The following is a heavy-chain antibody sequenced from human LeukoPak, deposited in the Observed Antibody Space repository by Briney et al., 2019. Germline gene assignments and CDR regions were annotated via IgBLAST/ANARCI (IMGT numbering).Heavy chain of an antibody. CDR1: GFTFSTFA. D-gene: IGHD1-26*01. CDR3: AKGYGGRGLSVLDY. J-gene: IGHJ4*02. V-gene: IGHV3-30-3*01. Sequence: PGGSLRLSCAASGFTFSTFAMHWVRQAPGKGLEWLAVLSYDGSNNDYADSAKGRFTISRDNSKNTLYLQLSSLRTEDTAVYYCAKGYGGRGLSVLDYWGQGTLVTVSS. CDR2: LSYDGSNN.